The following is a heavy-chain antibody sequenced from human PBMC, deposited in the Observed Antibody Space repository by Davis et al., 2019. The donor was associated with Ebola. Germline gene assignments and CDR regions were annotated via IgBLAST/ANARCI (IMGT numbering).Heavy chain of an antibody. D-gene: IGHD2-8*02. CDR1: GFTFGDYA. J-gene: IGHJ3*01. Sequence: GESLKISCAASGFTFGDYAMHWVRQAPGKGLEWVSLISWDGRSTAYADSVRGRFSISRDNSRKFLYLQMNGLRVEDTAIYYCAKDNRNIWSDVWGQGTMVTVSS. CDR2: ISWDGRST. CDR3: AKDNRNIWSDV. V-gene: IGHV3-43D*03.